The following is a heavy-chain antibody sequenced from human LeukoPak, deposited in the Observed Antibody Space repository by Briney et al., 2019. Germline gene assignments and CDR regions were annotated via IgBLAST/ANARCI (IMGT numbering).Heavy chain of an antibody. J-gene: IGHJ6*03. CDR3: ARVDIVVVPAAIPYYYYYMDV. CDR2: MNPNSGNT. D-gene: IGHD2-2*01. CDR1: GYTFTSYD. Sequence: ASVKVSCKASGYTFTSYDINWVRQATGQGLEWMGWMNPNSGNTGYAQKFQGRVTITRNTSISTAYMELSSLRSEDTAVYYCARVDIVVVPAAIPYYYYYMDVWGKGTTVTVS. V-gene: IGHV1-8*03.